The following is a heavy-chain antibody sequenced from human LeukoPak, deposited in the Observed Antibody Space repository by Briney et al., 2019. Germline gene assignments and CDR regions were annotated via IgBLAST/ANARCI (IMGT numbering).Heavy chain of an antibody. CDR1: GITFSSYG. J-gene: IGHJ4*02. V-gene: IGHV3-33*01. CDR2: VWYDGSEK. CDR3: ARDRGDPDYYFDQ. D-gene: IGHD7-27*01. Sequence: PGRSLRLSCAASGITFSSYGIHWVRQAPGKGLEWVAVVWYDGSEKYYADSVKGRFTISRDNSKNTLYLQMNSLRAEDTAIYYCARDRGDPDYYFDQWGQGTLVTVSS.